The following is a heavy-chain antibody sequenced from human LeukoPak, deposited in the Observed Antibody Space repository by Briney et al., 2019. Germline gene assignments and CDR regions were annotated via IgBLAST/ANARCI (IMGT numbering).Heavy chain of an antibody. J-gene: IGHJ4*02. CDR2: IWYDGSNK. Sequence: GRSLRLSCAASGFTFSSYGMHWVRQAPGKGLEWVAVIWYDGSNKYYADSVKGRFTISRDNSKNTLYLQMNSLRAEDTAVYYCAPDSSGPTVVWDYWGQGTLVTVSS. CDR3: APDSSGPTVVWDY. V-gene: IGHV3-33*08. CDR1: GFTFSSYG. D-gene: IGHD3-22*01.